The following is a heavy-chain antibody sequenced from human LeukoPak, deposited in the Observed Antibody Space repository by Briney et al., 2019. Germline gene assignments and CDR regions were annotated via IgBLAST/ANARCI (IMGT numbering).Heavy chain of an antibody. CDR2: IYYSGST. CDR3: ARNGIAVAGAFDY. Sequence: PSETLSLTCTVSGGSVSSGSYYWSWIRQPPGKGPEWIGYIYYSGSTNYNPSLKSRVTISVDTSKNQFSLKLSSVTAADTAVFYCARNGIAVAGAFDYWGQGTLVTVSS. CDR1: GGSVSSGSYY. J-gene: IGHJ4*02. D-gene: IGHD6-19*01. V-gene: IGHV4-61*01.